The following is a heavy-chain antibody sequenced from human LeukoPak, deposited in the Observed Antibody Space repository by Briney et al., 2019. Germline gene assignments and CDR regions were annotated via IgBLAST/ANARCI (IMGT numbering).Heavy chain of an antibody. D-gene: IGHD3-3*01. V-gene: IGHV4-34*01. CDR2: INHSGST. CDR3: ARGRITIFGVVTEGFDP. J-gene: IGHJ5*02. CDR1: GGSFSGYY. Sequence: SETLSLTCAVYGGSFSGYYWSWIRQPPGKGLEWIGKINHSGSTNYNPSLKSRVTISVDTSKNQFSLKLSSVTAADTAVYYCARGRITIFGVVTEGFDPWGQGTLVTVSS.